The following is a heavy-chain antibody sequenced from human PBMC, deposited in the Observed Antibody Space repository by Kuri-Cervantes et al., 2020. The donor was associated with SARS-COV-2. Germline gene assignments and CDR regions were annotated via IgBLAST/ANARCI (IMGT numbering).Heavy chain of an antibody. Sequence: SVKVSCKASGGTFSIYAISWVRQAPGQGLEWMGGIIPIFGTANYAQKFQGRVTITADESTSTAYMELSSLRSEDTAVYYCARGAPGGERWFDPWGQGTLVTVSS. V-gene: IGHV1-69*13. CDR2: IIPIFGTA. J-gene: IGHJ5*02. CDR3: ARGAPGGERWFDP. CDR1: GGTFSIYA. D-gene: IGHD4-17*01.